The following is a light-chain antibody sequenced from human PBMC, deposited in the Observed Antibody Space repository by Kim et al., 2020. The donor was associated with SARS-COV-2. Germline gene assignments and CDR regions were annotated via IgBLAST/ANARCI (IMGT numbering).Light chain of an antibody. Sequence: QSALTQPASVSGSPGQSITISCTGTSSDVRSYNLVSWYQQHPGKAPKLMIYEVSKRPSGVSNRFSGSKSGNTASLTISGLQAEDEADYYCCSYVVFGGGTQLTVL. CDR3: CSYVV. CDR1: SSDVRSYNL. CDR2: EVS. V-gene: IGLV2-23*02. J-gene: IGLJ2*01.